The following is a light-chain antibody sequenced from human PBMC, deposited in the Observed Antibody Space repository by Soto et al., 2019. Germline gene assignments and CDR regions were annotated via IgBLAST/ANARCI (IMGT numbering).Light chain of an antibody. J-gene: IGKJ5*01. CDR1: QNINNNY. CDR2: DAS. CDR3: QQHGISHIT. V-gene: IGKV3-20*01. Sequence: VLTQSPGTLSLSPGGRATLSCRASQNINNNYLACYQHKPGQAPRLLIYDASLSATGVPDRLSGSGSGTDFTLTITRLEPDDSAVYYCQQHGISHITFGQGTRLEI.